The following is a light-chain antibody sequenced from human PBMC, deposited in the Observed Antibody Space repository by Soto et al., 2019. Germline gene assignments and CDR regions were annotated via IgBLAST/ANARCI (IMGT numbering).Light chain of an antibody. CDR1: QSISNY. CDR3: QQSYRTPLT. CDR2: AAS. V-gene: IGKV1-39*01. Sequence: IQMTQSPSSLSASVGDIFTITCRARQSISNYLNWYQQKPGKAPKLLIYAASSLQSGVPSRFSGSGSGTDFTLTISSLQPEDFATYYCQQSYRTPLTFGGGTKVDIK. J-gene: IGKJ4*01.